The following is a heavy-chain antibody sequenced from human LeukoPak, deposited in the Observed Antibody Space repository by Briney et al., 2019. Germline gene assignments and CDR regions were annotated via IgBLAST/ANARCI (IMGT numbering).Heavy chain of an antibody. V-gene: IGHV3-53*01. CDR2: IYFGGTT. J-gene: IGHJ4*02. CDR3: ARGDGVYVY. Sequence: GRSLRLSCAASGFTFFEYSMTWVRQAPGQGLEWVSVIYFGGTTYYADSVKGRFTISRDNSKNTVYLQMNSLRVEDTAVYYCARGDGVYVYWGQGTLVTVSS. CDR1: GFTFFEYS. D-gene: IGHD5/OR15-5a*01.